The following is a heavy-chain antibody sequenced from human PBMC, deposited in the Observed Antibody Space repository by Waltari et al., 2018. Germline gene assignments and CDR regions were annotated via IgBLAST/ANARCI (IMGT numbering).Heavy chain of an antibody. CDR2: GSDNGNA. V-gene: IGHV4-39*02. Sequence: QLHLKESGPRLVKSSETLSLTCPISGGSISTRTHYWAWIHQTPGKGPRWSGRGSDNGNAYYNPSLESRVTMSVDRSKNHFSLDLESVTTPDTSIYFCARSFGGSGSYKFDYWGQGILVTVSS. J-gene: IGHJ4*02. CDR1: GGSISTRTHY. D-gene: IGHD3-10*01. CDR3: ARSFGGSGSYKFDY.